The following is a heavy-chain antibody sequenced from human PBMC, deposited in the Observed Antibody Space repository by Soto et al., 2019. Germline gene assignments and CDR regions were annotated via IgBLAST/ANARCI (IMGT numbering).Heavy chain of an antibody. CDR3: ASDYYDSSVYFY. V-gene: IGHV4-34*01. CDR2: INHSGST. Sequence: QVQLQQWGAGLLKPSETLSLTCAVYGGSFSGYYWSWIRQPPGKGLEWIGEINHSGSTNYNPSLKRRVTISVYTSKNQFSLKLSSVNAADTAVYYCASDYYDSSVYFYWGLGTLVTVSS. CDR1: GGSFSGYY. J-gene: IGHJ4*02. D-gene: IGHD3-22*01.